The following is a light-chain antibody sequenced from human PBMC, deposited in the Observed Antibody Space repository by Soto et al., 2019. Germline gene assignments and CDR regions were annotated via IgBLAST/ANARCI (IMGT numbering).Light chain of an antibody. CDR3: QQTYSNLWT. CDR1: QSIGTS. CDR2: GAS. V-gene: IGKV1-39*01. J-gene: IGKJ1*01. Sequence: DIQITQSPSSLSASVGDRVTIACRAGQSIGTSLNWYQQKGGRAPDLLIYGASNLHRGVASRFSGSGSGTDFTLTISSLQPEDVATYYCQQTYSNLWTFGQGTRLDFK.